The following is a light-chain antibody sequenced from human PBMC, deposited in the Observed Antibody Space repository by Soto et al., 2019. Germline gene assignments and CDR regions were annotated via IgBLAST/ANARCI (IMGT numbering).Light chain of an antibody. CDR3: SSYTDSSNYV. CDR2: QVT. J-gene: IGLJ1*01. V-gene: IGLV2-14*01. Sequence: QSVLTQPASVSGSPGQSITISCTGTSSDLAIYNYVSWYQQQPGKAPKLMIYQVTNQPSGVSNRFSGSRSGNTASLTISGLQAEDEADYYCSSYTDSSNYVFGTGTKVTVL. CDR1: SSDLAIYNY.